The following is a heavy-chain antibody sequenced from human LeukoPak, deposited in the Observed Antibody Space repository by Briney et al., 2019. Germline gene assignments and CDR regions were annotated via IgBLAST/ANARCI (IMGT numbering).Heavy chain of an antibody. CDR3: AREKKTEWTTGAFDM. D-gene: IGHD3-3*01. V-gene: IGHV3-11*01. CDR2: TSPSGGTI. CDR1: GFTFSDYY. Sequence: GGSLRLSCAASGFTFSDYYMSWIRQAPETGLEWLSYTSPSGGTIYYTDSVKGRFTMSRDNVQNALYLEMNSLRAEDTAVYYCAREKKTEWTTGAFDMWGQGTTVIVSS. J-gene: IGHJ3*02.